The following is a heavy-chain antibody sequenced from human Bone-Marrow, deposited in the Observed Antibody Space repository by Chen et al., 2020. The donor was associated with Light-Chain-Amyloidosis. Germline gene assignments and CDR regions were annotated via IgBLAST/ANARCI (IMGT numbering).Heavy chain of an antibody. CDR2: INDGGVST. CDR1: GCTFGSYA. V-gene: IGHV3-23*01. Sequence: EVQLLESGGDLIQPGGSLTLSCAGSGCTFGSYAISWVRQAPGKGLEWVAGINDGGVSTYYADSVKGRFSISRDNSKNSVFLQMDRLRVEDTATYYCGRAQYYYYYPMDVWGQGTTVTVSS. CDR3: GRAQYYYYYPMDV. J-gene: IGHJ6*02. D-gene: IGHD3-16*01.